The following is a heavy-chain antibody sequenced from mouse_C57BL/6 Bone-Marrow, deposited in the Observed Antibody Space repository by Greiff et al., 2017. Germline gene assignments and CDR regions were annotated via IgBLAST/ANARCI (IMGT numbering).Heavy chain of an antibody. D-gene: IGHD1-1*01. CDR3: ASTYYCGSSLDY. CDR1: GFTFSDYG. CDR2: ISSGSSTI. Sequence: EVHLVESGGGLVKPGGSLKLSCAASGFTFSDYGMHWVRQAPEKGLEWVAYISSGSSTINYADTVKGRFTIPRDKAKNTLVLQMTSRRTEDTAMYYCASTYYCGSSLDYWGQGTTLTVSS. J-gene: IGHJ2*01. V-gene: IGHV5-17*01.